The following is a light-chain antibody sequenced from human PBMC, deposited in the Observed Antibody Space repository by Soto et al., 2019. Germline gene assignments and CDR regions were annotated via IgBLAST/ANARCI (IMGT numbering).Light chain of an antibody. J-gene: IGLJ3*02. CDR2: EVN. Sequence: QSALTQPASVSGSPGQSIAISCTGTSSDVASYNYVSWYQRHPGKAPKLIIYEVNNRPSGVSNRFSGSKSGNTASLTISGLQAEDEADYYCSSYTTSSTLLFGGGTKLTVL. CDR1: SSDVASYNY. CDR3: SSYTTSSTLL. V-gene: IGLV2-14*01.